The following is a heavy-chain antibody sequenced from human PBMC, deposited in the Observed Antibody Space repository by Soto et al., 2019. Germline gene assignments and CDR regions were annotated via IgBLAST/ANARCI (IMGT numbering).Heavy chain of an antibody. V-gene: IGHV4-39*01. Sequence: SETLSLTCTVSGGSISSSSYYWGWIRQPPGKGLEWIGSIYYSGSTYYNPSLKSRVTISVDTSKNQFSLKLSSVTAADTAVYYCARHTSFYGGNSGYFDYWGQGTLVNVSS. D-gene: IGHD4-17*01. CDR3: ARHTSFYGGNSGYFDY. J-gene: IGHJ4*02. CDR1: GGSISSSSYY. CDR2: IYYSGST.